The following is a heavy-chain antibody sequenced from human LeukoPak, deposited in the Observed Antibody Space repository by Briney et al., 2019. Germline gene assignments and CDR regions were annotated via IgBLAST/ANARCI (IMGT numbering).Heavy chain of an antibody. CDR1: GYRFTNYW. V-gene: IGHV5-51*01. CDR2: IYPGDSDT. D-gene: IGHD2-21*02. Sequence: KPGESLKISCKGSGYRFTNYWIGWVRQMPGKGLDWMGIIYPGDSDTRYSPSFQGQVSISADTSISTAYLQWSSLKASDTAMFYCARLTNCGGDCYYFHYWGQGTVVTVSS. J-gene: IGHJ4*02. CDR3: ARLTNCGGDCYYFHY.